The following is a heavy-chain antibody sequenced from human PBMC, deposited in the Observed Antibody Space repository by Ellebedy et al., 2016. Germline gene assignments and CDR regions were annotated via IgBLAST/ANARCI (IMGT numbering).Heavy chain of an antibody. D-gene: IGHD2/OR15-2a*01. CDR3: ARVYVPYPMLGRPTSYFRLDV. CDR1: GDSIRRTDYY. Sequence: SETLSLXCTVSGDSIRRTDYYWSWIRQSPGKGLEWIGYIFWSGSTYYNPSLERRVSISIDTSENQFSLNLRSVTAADTAVFYCARVYVPYPMLGRPTSYFRLDVWGRGTTVAVSS. CDR2: IFWSGST. V-gene: IGHV4-30-4*01. J-gene: IGHJ6*04.